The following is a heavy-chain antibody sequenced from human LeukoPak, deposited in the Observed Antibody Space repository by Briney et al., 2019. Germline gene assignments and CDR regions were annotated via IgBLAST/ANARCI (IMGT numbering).Heavy chain of an antibody. CDR1: GGSVSSGSYY. D-gene: IGHD3-22*01. CDR2: IYYSGST. CDR3: ARVYYDTSGYNFDY. J-gene: IGHJ4*02. Sequence: PSETLSLTCTVSGGSVSSGSYYWSWIRRPPGKGLEWIGYIYYSGSTNYNPSLKSRVTMSLDTSKNQFSLKLSSVTAADTAVYYCARVYYDTSGYNFDYWGQGILVTVSS. V-gene: IGHV4-61*01.